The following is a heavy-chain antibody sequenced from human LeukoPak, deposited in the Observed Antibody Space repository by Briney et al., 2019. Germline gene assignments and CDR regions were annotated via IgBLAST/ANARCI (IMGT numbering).Heavy chain of an antibody. CDR2: INPNSGGT. J-gene: IGHJ3*01. V-gene: IGHV1-2*02. CDR1: GYTFTGYY. D-gene: IGHD3-10*01. CDR3: VRDRGVWAFDV. Sequence: ASVKVSCKASGYTFTGYYMHWVRQAPGQGLEWMGWINPNSGGTNYAQKFQDRVTMTRDTSISTAYMELNRLRSDDTAVYYCVRDRGVWAFDVWGQGTMVTVSS.